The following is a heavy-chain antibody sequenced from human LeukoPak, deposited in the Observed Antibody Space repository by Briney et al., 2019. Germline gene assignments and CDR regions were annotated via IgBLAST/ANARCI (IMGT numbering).Heavy chain of an antibody. CDR1: GGTFSSYA. CDR3: ARCYYYDSSGYSYYFDY. Sequence: GASVKVSCKASGGTFSSYAISRVRQAPGQGLEWMGRIIPIFGTANYAQKFQGRVTITTDESTSTAYMELSSLRSEDTAVYYCARCYYYDSSGYSYYFDYWGQGTLVTVSS. V-gene: IGHV1-69*05. CDR2: IIPIFGTA. D-gene: IGHD3-22*01. J-gene: IGHJ4*02.